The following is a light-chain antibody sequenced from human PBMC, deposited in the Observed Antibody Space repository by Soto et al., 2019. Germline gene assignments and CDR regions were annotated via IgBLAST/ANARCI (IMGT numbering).Light chain of an antibody. CDR1: SSNVGKNI. V-gene: IGLV1-44*01. CDR3: AAWDDGRNDLYV. J-gene: IGLJ1*01. Sequence: QSALTQSPSASGTPGQTVTISCSGSSSNVGKNIVNWYQQVPGTAPKLLIYSTDQRPSGVPDRFSGSKSGTSASLAISGLQSEDEADYYCAAWDDGRNDLYVIGSGTKVTVL. CDR2: STD.